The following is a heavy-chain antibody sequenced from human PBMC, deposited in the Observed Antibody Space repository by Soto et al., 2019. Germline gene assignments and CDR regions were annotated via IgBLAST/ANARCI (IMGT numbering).Heavy chain of an antibody. V-gene: IGHV5-10-1*01. CDR3: PRLPYDLLTGSVWDYYYCGMDV. D-gene: IGHD3-9*01. J-gene: IGHJ6*02. CDR1: GYSFTSYW. CDR2: IDPSDSYT. Sequence: GESLKISCKGSGYSFTSYWISWVRQMPGEGLEWMGRIDPSDSYTNYSPSFQGHVTISADKSISTAYLQWSSLKASDTAMYYCPRLPYDLLTGSVWDYYYCGMDVWGQGTTVTVSS.